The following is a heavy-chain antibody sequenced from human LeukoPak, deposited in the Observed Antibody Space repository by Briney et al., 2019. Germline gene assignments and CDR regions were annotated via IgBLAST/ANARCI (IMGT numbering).Heavy chain of an antibody. D-gene: IGHD3-9*01. Sequence: PSETLSLTCTVSGGSISSYYWSWMRQPPGKGLEWIGYIYYSGSTNYNPSLKSRVTISVDTSKNQFSLKLSSVTAADTAVYYCAGAAHYDILTGYYYYYGMDVWGQGTTVTVSS. CDR1: GGSISSYY. CDR2: IYYSGST. CDR3: AGAAHYDILTGYYYYYGMDV. J-gene: IGHJ6*02. V-gene: IGHV4-59*01.